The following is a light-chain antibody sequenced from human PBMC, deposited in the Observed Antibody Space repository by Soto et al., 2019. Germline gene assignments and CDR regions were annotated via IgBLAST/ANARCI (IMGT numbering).Light chain of an antibody. Sequence: DIQMTQSPSTLSASVGDRITITCRASQTISTWLAWYQQKPGKAPKLLIYKASNLQSGVPPRFSGSGSGTEFSLTISSLQPDDFATYYCHQYSTYSCTFGQGTKVDIK. CDR1: QTISTW. V-gene: IGKV1-5*03. CDR2: KAS. CDR3: HQYSTYSCT. J-gene: IGKJ1*01.